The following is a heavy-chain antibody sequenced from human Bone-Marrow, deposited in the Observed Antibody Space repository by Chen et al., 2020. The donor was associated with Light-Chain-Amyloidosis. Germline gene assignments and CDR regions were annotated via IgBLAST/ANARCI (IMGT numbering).Heavy chain of an antibody. J-gene: IGHJ4*02. CDR1: GFTFSKYW. Sequence: EVQLVESGGGLVQPGGSLRLSCAASGFTFSKYWMHWVRQAPGKGPVWVSSISRSISHLYSAASMRGRLPISRDNAKNSLYLQMNNLRAEDTAVYYCARGGSYYYFDYWGQGILVTVSS. CDR3: ARGGSYYYFDY. CDR2: ISRSISHL. D-gene: IGHD1-26*01. V-gene: IGHV3-21*02.